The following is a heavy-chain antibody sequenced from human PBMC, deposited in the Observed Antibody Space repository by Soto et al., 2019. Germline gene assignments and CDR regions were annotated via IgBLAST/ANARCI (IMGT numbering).Heavy chain of an antibody. CDR3: ARDARYYYVDV. V-gene: IGHV3-74*01. J-gene: IGHJ6*03. Sequence: EVQLVESVGGLVQPGGSLRVTCSASGFTFSSYWMHWVRQAPGKGLVWVSHINNDGSSTIYADSVRGRFTISRDNAKNTLYLEMNGLRAEDTAVYFCARDARYYYVDVWGKGTTVTVSS. CDR2: INNDGSST. CDR1: GFTFSSYW. D-gene: IGHD6-6*01.